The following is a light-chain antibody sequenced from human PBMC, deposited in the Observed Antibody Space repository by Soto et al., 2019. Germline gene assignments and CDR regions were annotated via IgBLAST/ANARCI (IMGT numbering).Light chain of an antibody. Sequence: QSALTQPPSASGSPGQSVTISCTGTSSDVGGYNYVSWYQQHPGKAPKVMIYEVSKRPSGVPDRFSGSNSGNTASLTVSGLQAEYEADYYCCSYAGDNNVVFGGGTKLTVL. V-gene: IGLV2-8*01. CDR1: SSDVGGYNY. CDR2: EVS. J-gene: IGLJ2*01. CDR3: CSYAGDNNVV.